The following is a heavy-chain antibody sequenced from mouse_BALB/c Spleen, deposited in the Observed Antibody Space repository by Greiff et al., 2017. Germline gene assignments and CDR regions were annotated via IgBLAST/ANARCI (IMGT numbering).Heavy chain of an antibody. Sequence: EVLLVESGGGLVKPGGSLKLSCAASGFTFSSYAMSWVRQTPEKRLEWVASISSGGSTYYPDSVKGRFTISRDNARNILYLQMSSLRSEDTAMYYCEKEDYGHWGQGTTLTVSS. CDR2: ISSGGST. CDR1: GFTFSSYA. V-gene: IGHV5-6-5*01. D-gene: IGHD1-1*02. J-gene: IGHJ2*01. CDR3: EKEDYGH.